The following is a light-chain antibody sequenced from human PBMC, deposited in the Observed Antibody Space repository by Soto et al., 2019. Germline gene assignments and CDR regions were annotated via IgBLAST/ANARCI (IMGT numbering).Light chain of an antibody. CDR3: SAYTVSRTYV. CDR1: SSDVGAYNF. CDR2: NVY. J-gene: IGLJ1*01. V-gene: IGLV2-14*03. Sequence: SVLTQPASVSASPRQSITNSCTGTSSDVGAYNFVSWHQQHPGKAPKLMIYNVYDRPSGISYRFSGSKSGNTASLTISGLQGEDEADYYCSAYTVSRTYVFGTGTKVTVL.